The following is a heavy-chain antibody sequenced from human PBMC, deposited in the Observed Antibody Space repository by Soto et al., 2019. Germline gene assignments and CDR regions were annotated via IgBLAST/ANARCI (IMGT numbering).Heavy chain of an antibody. CDR1: GYTFTGYY. Sequence: QVQLVQSGAEVKKPGASVKVSCKASGYTFTGYYMHWVRQAPGQGLEWMGWINPNSGGTNYAQKFQGRVTMTRDTSISTAYMELSRLRSDDTAVYYCMSVVVPAAIQGLLRFGYWGQGTLVTVSS. CDR3: MSVVVPAAIQGLLRFGY. V-gene: IGHV1-2*02. J-gene: IGHJ4*02. D-gene: IGHD2-2*02. CDR2: INPNSGGT.